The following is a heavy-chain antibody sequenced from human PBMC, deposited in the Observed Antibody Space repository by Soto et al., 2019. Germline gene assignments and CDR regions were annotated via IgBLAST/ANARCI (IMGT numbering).Heavy chain of an antibody. CDR3: ASTPRGQSELPYYYDGMDV. CDR2: ISYDGSNK. CDR1: GFTFSSYA. D-gene: IGHD1-26*01. Sequence: QVQLVESGGGVVQPGRSLRLSCAASGFTFSSYAMHWVRQAPGKGLEWVAVISYDGSNKYYADSVKGRFTISRDNSKNTLALQMNRLRAENTAVYYWASTPRGQSELPYYYDGMDVWGQGTTVTVSS. V-gene: IGHV3-30-3*01. J-gene: IGHJ6*02.